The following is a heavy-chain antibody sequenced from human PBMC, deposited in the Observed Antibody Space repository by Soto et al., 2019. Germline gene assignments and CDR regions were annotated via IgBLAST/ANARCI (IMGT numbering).Heavy chain of an antibody. D-gene: IGHD3-10*01. V-gene: IGHV3-21*01. J-gene: IGHJ4*02. Sequence: EVQLVESGGGLVKPGGSLRLSCAASGFTFSSYSMNWVRQAPGKGLEWVSSISSSSSYIYYADSVKGRFTISRDNAKNSLYLQMNSLRAEDTAVYYCARDTYGSGSYSGYWCQGTLVTVSS. CDR3: ARDTYGSGSYSGY. CDR1: GFTFSSYS. CDR2: ISSSSSYI.